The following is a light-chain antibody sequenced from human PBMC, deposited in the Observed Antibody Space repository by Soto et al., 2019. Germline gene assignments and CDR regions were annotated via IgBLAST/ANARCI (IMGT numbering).Light chain of an antibody. V-gene: IGKV1-39*01. CDR1: QSISKY. CDR3: QQTYTSPLT. Sequence: DIQMTHSPSSLSASVGDRVTITCRASQSISKYLNWYQHNPGEAPKLLIYGASTLQRGVPSRFSGGGSGTDFTLTISSLQPEDFATYYCQQTYTSPLTVGGGTTVE. CDR2: GAS. J-gene: IGKJ4*01.